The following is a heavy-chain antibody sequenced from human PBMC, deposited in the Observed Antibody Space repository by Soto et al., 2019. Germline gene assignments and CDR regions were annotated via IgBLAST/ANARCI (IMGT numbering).Heavy chain of an antibody. CDR2: IGTAGDT. V-gene: IGHV3-13*01. CDR1: GFTFSSYD. J-gene: IGHJ4*02. D-gene: IGHD3-22*01. Sequence: EVQLVESGGGLVQPGGSLRLSCAASGFTFSSYDMHWVRQATGKGLEWVSAIGTAGDTYYPGSVKGRFTISRENAKNSLYLQINSLRAGDTAVYYCARASYYYDSSGYYLYYFDYWGQGTLVTVSS. CDR3: ARASYYYDSSGYYLYYFDY.